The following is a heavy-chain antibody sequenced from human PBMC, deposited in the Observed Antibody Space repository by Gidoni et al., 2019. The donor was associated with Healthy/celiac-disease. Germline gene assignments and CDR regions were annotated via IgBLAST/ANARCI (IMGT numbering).Heavy chain of an antibody. Sequence: QAPGKGLEWVSYISSRGSTIYYADSVKGRFTISRDNAKNSLYLQMNSLRAEDTAVYYCARVYVDWGQGTLVTVSS. D-gene: IGHD3-16*01. CDR3: ARVYVD. J-gene: IGHJ4*02. V-gene: IGHV3-11*01. CDR2: ISSRGSTI.